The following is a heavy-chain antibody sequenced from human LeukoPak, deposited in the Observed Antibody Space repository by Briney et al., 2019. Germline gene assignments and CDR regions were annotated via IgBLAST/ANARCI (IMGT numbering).Heavy chain of an antibody. J-gene: IGHJ4*02. CDR1: GFIFRSYE. CDR3: AKDTRGWFDY. V-gene: IGHV3-23*01. Sequence: GGSLRLSCEASGFIFRSYEMNWVRQAPGKGLEWVSAISGSGGSTYYADSVKGRFTISRDNSKNTLYLQMNSLRAEDTAVYYCAKDTRGWFDYWGQGTLVTVSS. CDR2: ISGSGGST. D-gene: IGHD2-15*01.